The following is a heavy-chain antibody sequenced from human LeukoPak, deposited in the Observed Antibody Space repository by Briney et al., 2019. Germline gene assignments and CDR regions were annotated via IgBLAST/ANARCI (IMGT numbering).Heavy chain of an antibody. J-gene: IGHJ6*03. CDR1: EFTFSSYG. D-gene: IGHD3-16*02. CDR2: IRYDGSNK. Sequence: GGSLRLSCAASEFTFSSYGMHWVRQAPGKGLEWVAFIRYDGSNKYYADSVKGRFTISRDNSKNTLYLQMNSLRAEDTAVYYCAKDYLYSYYYYYMDVWGKGTTVTISS. CDR3: AKDYLYSYYYYYMDV. V-gene: IGHV3-30*02.